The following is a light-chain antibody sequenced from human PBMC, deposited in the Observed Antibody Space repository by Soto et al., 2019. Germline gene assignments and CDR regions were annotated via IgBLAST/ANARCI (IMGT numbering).Light chain of an antibody. CDR1: GSNIGAGYD. J-gene: IGLJ2*01. Sequence: QSVLTQPPSVSGAPGQSVTISCIGSGSNIGAGYDVHWYQQLPGVAPKLLIFDTANRPSGVPGRFSGSKSGASASLAITGLLPEDEADFFCQSFDTNLNAVVFGGGTKLTV. CDR3: QSFDTNLNAVV. CDR2: DTA. V-gene: IGLV1-40*01.